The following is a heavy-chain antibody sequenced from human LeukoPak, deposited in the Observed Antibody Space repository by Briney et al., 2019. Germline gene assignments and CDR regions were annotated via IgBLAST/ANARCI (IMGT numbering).Heavy chain of an antibody. D-gene: IGHD6-19*01. V-gene: IGHV4-34*01. J-gene: IGHJ2*01. CDR3: ARVRYSSGWYTFWYFDL. CDR2: INHSGST. Sequence: PSETLSLTCAVYGGSFSGYYWSWIRQPPGKGLEWIGEINHSGSTNYNPSLKSRVTISVDTSKNQFSLKLSSVTAADTAVYYCARVRYSSGWYTFWYFDLWGRGTLVTVSS. CDR1: GGSFSGYY.